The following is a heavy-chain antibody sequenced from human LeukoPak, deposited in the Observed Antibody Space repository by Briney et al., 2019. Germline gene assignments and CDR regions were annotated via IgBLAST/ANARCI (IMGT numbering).Heavy chain of an antibody. CDR3: ARDGSTYYYDSSGYEVDY. CDR1: GYTFTSYG. D-gene: IGHD3-22*01. V-gene: IGHV1-18*01. CDR2: ISAYNGNT. J-gene: IGHJ4*02. Sequence: ASVKVSCKASGYTFTSYGINWVRQAPGQGLEWMGWISAYNGNTNYAQKPQGRVTMTTDTSTSTAYMELRSLRSDDTAVYYCARDGSTYYYDSSGYEVDYWGQGTLVTVSS.